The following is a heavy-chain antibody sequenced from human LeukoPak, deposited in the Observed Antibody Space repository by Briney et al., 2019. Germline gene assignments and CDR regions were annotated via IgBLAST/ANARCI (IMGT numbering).Heavy chain of an antibody. CDR2: IIPIFGTA. V-gene: IGHV1-69*13. D-gene: IGHD3-9*01. CDR1: GGTFSNYA. J-gene: IGHJ5*02. CDR3: ARVTFRDILTGYYFGWFDP. Sequence: SVKVSCKASGGTFSNYAVSWVRQAPGQGLEWMGGIIPIFGTANYAQKFQGRVTITADESTSTAYMELSSLRSEDTAVYYCARVTFRDILTGYYFGWFDPWGQGTLVTVSS.